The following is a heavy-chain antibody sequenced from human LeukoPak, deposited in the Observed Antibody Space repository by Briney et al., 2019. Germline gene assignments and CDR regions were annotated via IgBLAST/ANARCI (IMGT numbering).Heavy chain of an antibody. D-gene: IGHD3-10*01. J-gene: IGHJ4*02. CDR1: GFSFSNYW. V-gene: IGHV3-74*01. CDR2: TNEHGTII. Sequence: GGSLRLSCAASGFSFSNYWFHWVRQAPGEGLVWVSRTNEHGTIINYADSVMGRFTISRDNAKNTLYLQMNSLRTEDSALYYCVVDLSGSADYWGQGTLVTVSS. CDR3: VVDLSGSADY.